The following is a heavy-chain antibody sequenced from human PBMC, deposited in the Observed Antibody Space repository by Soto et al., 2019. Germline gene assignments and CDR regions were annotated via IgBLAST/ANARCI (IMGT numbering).Heavy chain of an antibody. J-gene: IGHJ6*02. Sequence: SETLSLTCSVSGGSITSHYCSWFRQPPGKGLEWIGYIHHSGSTSYNPSLKSRVTMSVDTSKNQFSLKVSSVTAADTALYYCARQGFGQLHGLVDVWGPGTTVTVS. V-gene: IGHV4-59*08. CDR3: ARQGFGQLHGLVDV. CDR2: IHHSGST. D-gene: IGHD3-10*01. CDR1: GGSITSHY.